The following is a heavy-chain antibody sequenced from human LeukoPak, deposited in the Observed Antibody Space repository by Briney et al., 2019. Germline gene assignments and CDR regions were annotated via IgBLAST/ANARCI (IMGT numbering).Heavy chain of an antibody. Sequence: SETLSLTCTVSGGSISSGSHYYQWIRQHPGTGLEWIGYIYYTGITSYNPSLKSRVTMSVDTSMNQVSLKVTSLTAADTAVYYCAASSGVTLGRFWGQGALVTVSS. V-gene: IGHV4-31*03. CDR2: IYYTGIT. J-gene: IGHJ4*02. D-gene: IGHD3-16*01. CDR1: GGSISSGSHY. CDR3: AASSGVTLGRF.